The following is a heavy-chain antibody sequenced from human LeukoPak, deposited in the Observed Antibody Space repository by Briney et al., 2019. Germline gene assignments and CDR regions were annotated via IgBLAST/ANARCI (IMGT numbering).Heavy chain of an antibody. CDR2: IDASGGAT. Sequence: GESLRLSCAASGFTFSNYAMYWVRQPPGKGLEWASTIDASGGATYYADSVKGRFTISRDNSKSTVYLQMNSLRAEDTAVYHCAKTNGYDYWGQGTLVTVSS. J-gene: IGHJ4*02. CDR3: AKTNGYDY. CDR1: GFTFSNYA. D-gene: IGHD5-18*01. V-gene: IGHV3-23*01.